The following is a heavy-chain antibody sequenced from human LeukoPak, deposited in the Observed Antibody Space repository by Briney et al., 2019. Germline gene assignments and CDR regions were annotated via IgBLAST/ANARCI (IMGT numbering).Heavy chain of an antibody. CDR2: INSSGGK. D-gene: IGHD3-10*01. J-gene: IGHJ4*02. V-gene: IGHV3-23*01. CDR3: ARDGVLLWFGAFDY. CDR1: GFTFSSFA. Sequence: GGSLRLSCAASGFTFSSFAMSWVRQAPGKGLEWVTTINSSGGKNYAESVKGRFTISRDNSKNTLYLQMNSLRAEDTAVYYCARDGVLLWFGAFDYWGQGTLVTVSS.